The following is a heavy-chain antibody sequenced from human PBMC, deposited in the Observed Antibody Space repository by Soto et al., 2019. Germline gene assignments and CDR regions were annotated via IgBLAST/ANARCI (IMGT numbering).Heavy chain of an antibody. V-gene: IGHV4-59*01. CDR2: IYYSGST. D-gene: IGHD3-10*01. CDR1: GGSISSYY. J-gene: IGHJ3*01. CDR3: ARVWGGAFDF. Sequence: SETLSLTCTVSGGSISSYYWSWIRQPPGKGLEWIGYIYYSGSTNNNPSLKSRVTISVDTSKNQFSLKLSSVTAADTAVYYCARVWGGAFDFWGQGTMVTVS.